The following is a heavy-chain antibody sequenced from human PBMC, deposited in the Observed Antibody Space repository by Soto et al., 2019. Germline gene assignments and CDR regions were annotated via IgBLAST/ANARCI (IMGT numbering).Heavy chain of an antibody. V-gene: IGHV3-33*01. J-gene: IGHJ4*02. Sequence: ESGGGVVQPGRSLRLSCAASGFTFSSYGMHWVRQAPGKGLEWVAVIWYDGSNKYYADSVKGRFTISRDNSKNTLYLQMNSLRAEDTAVYYCARESPSYYDLDYWGQGTLVTVSS. CDR3: ARESPSYYDLDY. CDR2: IWYDGSNK. D-gene: IGHD3-22*01. CDR1: GFTFSSYG.